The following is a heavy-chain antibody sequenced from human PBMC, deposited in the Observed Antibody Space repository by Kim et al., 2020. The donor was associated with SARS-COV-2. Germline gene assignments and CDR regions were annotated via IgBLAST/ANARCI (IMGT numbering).Heavy chain of an antibody. J-gene: IGHJ6*02. CDR2: INPNSGGT. V-gene: IGHV1-2*02. D-gene: IGHD3-3*01. CDR1: GYTFTGYY. CDR3: ARVYTAYYDFWSGYQSYYYYGMDV. Sequence: ASVKVSCKASGYTFTGYYMHWVRQAPGQGLEWMGWINPNSGGTNYAQKFQGRVTMTRDTSISTAYMELSRLRSDDTAVYYCARVYTAYYDFWSGYQSYYYYGMDVWGQGTTVTVSS.